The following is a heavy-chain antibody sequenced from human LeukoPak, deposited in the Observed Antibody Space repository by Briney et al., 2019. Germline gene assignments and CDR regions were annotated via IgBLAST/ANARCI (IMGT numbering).Heavy chain of an antibody. CDR1: GFTFDNYT. Sequence: GGSLRLSCAASGFTFDNYTKRWVRQAPGKGLEWVSLISWDGGSTYYADSVKGRFTISRDNSKNSLYLQMHSLRTEDTALYYCAKEARYYDCWSGYYSPYFDYWLEGTLLGVPS. D-gene: IGHD3-3*01. J-gene: IGHJ4*02. CDR3: AKEARYYDCWSGYYSPYFDY. V-gene: IGHV3-43*01. CDR2: ISWDGGST.